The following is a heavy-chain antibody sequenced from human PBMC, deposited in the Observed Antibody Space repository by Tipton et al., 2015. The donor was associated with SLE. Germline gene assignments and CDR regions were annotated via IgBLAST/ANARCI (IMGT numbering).Heavy chain of an antibody. V-gene: IGHV3-11*06. Sequence: SLRLSCAASGFTFSDYYMSWIRQAPGKGLEWVSYISSSSSYTNYADSVKGRFTISRDNSKNTLYLQMNSLRAEDTAVYYCAEGEQLVPFDYWGQGTLVTVSS. J-gene: IGHJ4*02. CDR3: AEGEQLVPFDY. CDR1: GFTFSDYY. D-gene: IGHD6-6*01. CDR2: ISSSSSYT.